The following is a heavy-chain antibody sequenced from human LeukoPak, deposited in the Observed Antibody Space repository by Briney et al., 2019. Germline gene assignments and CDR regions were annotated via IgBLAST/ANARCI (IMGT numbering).Heavy chain of an antibody. J-gene: IGHJ3*02. CDR3: ASDLADAFDI. CDR1: AGSFSSYK. Sequence: SETLSFTGCAGSFSSYKSVGLGQAPGHGLEWIGGIIPIFGTANYAQKFQGRVTITADKSTSTAYMELSSLRSEDTAVYYCASDLADAFDIWGQGTMVTVS. CDR2: IIPIFGTA. D-gene: IGHD3-16*01. V-gene: IGHV1-69*06.